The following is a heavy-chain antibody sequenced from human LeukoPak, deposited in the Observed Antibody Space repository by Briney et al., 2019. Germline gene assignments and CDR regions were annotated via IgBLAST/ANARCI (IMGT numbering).Heavy chain of an antibody. J-gene: IGHJ5*02. Sequence: SETLSLTCTVSGGSISSGDYYWSWIRQPPGKGLEWIGYIYYSGSTYYNPFLKSRVTISVDTSKNQFSLKLSSVTAADTAVYYCARAGGTYYYGSGNWFDPWGQGTLVTVSS. CDR1: GGSISSGDYY. V-gene: IGHV4-30-4*01. CDR3: ARAGGTYYYGSGNWFDP. CDR2: IYYSGST. D-gene: IGHD3-10*01.